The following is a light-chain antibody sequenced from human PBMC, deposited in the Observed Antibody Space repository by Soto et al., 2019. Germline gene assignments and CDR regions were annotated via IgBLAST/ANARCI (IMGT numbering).Light chain of an antibody. CDR3: KKYNSYSTT. V-gene: IGKV1-5*01. CDR2: DAS. CDR1: QTISSW. J-gene: IGKJ1*01. Sequence: DIEITQSPSTLSVSVGYRFTITCRSSQTISSWLACYQQNPGKATKLMIYDASSLESGVPSRFSGSGSGTEFTLTIRSMQTDDFETYYCKKYNSYSTTFGHGHTVDLK.